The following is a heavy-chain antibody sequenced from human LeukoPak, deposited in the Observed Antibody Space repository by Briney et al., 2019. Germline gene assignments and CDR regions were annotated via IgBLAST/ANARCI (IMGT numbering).Heavy chain of an antibody. D-gene: IGHD6-13*01. CDR1: GGTFSSYA. CDR3: ARGGIAAAGTYYWYFDL. CDR2: IIPIFGTA. J-gene: IGHJ2*01. Sequence: GASVKVSCKASGGTFSSYAISWVRQAPGQGLEWMGRIIPIFGTANYAQKFQGRVTITTDESTSTAYMELSSLRSEDTAVYYCARGGIAAAGTYYWYFDLWGRGTLVTVSS. V-gene: IGHV1-69*05.